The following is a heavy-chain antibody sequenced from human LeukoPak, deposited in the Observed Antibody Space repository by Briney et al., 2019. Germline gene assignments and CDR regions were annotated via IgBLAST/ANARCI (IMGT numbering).Heavy chain of an antibody. CDR3: ARVPGMAVAGGRHYYGMDV. D-gene: IGHD6-19*01. J-gene: IGHJ6*04. CDR1: GGSISSSNW. V-gene: IGHV4-4*02. Sequence: SETLSLTCAVSGGSISSSNWWGWGRRPAGKGLEWIGEIYDSGSTNYNPSLKGRVTISVDKSKNQFSLKLSSVTAADTAVYYCARVPGMAVAGGRHYYGMDVWGKGTTVTVSS. CDR2: IYDSGST.